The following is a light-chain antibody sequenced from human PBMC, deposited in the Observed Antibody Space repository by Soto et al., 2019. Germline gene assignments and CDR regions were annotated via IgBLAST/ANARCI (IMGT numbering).Light chain of an antibody. J-gene: IGLJ2*01. Sequence: QSALTQPASVSGSPGQSITISCTGASSDVGGYNYVSWYQQHPGKAPKLMIYDVSNRPSGVSNRFSGSKSGNTASLTISGVQAEDEADYYCRSYTSSSPYVVFGGGTKLTVL. CDR1: SSDVGGYNY. V-gene: IGLV2-14*01. CDR2: DVS. CDR3: RSYTSSSPYVV.